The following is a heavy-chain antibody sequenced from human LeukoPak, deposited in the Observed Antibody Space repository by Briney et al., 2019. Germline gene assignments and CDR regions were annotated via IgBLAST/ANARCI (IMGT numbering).Heavy chain of an antibody. D-gene: IGHD5-24*01. CDR3: ARERRDGHNYSDF. V-gene: IGHV4-34*09. CDR1: GGSFSDHY. Sequence: SETLSLTCAVYGGSFSDHYWSWIRQPPGKGLEWIGEINHSGYTNYNPSLKSRVTISVDTSRNQFSLELSSVTAADTAVYFCARERRDGHNYSDFWGQGALVTVSS. CDR2: INHSGYT. J-gene: IGHJ4*02.